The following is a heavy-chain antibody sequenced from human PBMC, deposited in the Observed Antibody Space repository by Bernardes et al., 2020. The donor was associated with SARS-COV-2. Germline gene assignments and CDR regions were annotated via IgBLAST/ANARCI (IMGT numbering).Heavy chain of an antibody. D-gene: IGHD1-26*01. V-gene: IGHV3-48*01. CDR2: ISSSSSTI. Sequence: GGSLILSCAASGFTFSSYSMNWVRQAPGKGLEWVSYISSSSSTIYYADSVKGRFTISRDNAKNSLYLQMNSLRAEDTAVYYCAREFLGIVGATTFDYWGQGTLVTVSS. CDR3: AREFLGIVGATTFDY. J-gene: IGHJ4*02. CDR1: GFTFSSYS.